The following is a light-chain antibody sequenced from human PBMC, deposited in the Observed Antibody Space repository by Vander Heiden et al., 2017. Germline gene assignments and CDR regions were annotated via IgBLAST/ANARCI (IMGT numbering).Light chain of an antibody. CDR1: SSDVGRYNL. CDR3: CTFAGSSIWV. V-gene: IGLV2-23*02. CDR2: EVI. J-gene: IGLJ3*02. Sequence: QSVLTQPASVSGSPGQSITISCAGTSSDVGRYNLVSWYQQHPGKAPELMMYEVIKRPSGVSNRFSGSKSGNTASLTISGLQAEDEADYYCCTFAGSSIWVFGGGTKLTVL.